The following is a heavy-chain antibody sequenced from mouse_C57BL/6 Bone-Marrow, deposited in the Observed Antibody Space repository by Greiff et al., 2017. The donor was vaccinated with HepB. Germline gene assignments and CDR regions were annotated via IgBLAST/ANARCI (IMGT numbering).Heavy chain of an antibody. CDR1: GFTFSSYG. Sequence: DVQLVESGGDLVKPGGSLKLSCAASGFTFSSYGMSWVRQTPDKRLEWVATISSGGSYTYYPDSVKGRFTISRDNAKNTLYLQMSSLKSEDTAMYYCARQRASSDWYFDVWGTGTTVTVSS. D-gene: IGHD3-3*01. J-gene: IGHJ1*03. CDR2: ISSGGSYT. CDR3: ARQRASSDWYFDV. V-gene: IGHV5-6*01.